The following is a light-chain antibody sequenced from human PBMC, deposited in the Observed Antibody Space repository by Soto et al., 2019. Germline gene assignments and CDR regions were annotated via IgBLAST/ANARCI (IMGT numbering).Light chain of an antibody. J-gene: IGKJ5*01. CDR3: EQYHTSSIN. Sequence: DIQMTHAPSTLSEPVVERGNLTFLASQTISNWSAWYQQKPGKAPTLLIYDASTLEGGVPSRFSGTGSGTEFTLSIDSLQPDDFATYYCEQYHTSSINFGQGTQLEIK. CDR2: DAS. V-gene: IGKV1-5*01. CDR1: QTISNW.